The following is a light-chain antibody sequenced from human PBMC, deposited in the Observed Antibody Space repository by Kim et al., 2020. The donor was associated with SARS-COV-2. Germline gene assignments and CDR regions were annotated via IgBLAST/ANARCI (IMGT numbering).Light chain of an antibody. CDR3: QQYGILPVI. CDR1: QSVSSNY. Sequence: SPGERGTLSCRASQSVSSNYLAWYQQRPGQAPSLLIYGTASRATGIADRLSGSGSGTDFTLTISRLEPEDFAVYYCQQYGILPVIFGEGTRREIK. V-gene: IGKV3-20*01. CDR2: GTA. J-gene: IGKJ5*01.